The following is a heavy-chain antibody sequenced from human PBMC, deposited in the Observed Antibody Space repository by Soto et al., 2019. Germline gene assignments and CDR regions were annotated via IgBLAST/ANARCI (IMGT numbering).Heavy chain of an antibody. J-gene: IGHJ4*02. Sequence: EVQVLESGGGLVQPGGSLRLSWAATGFTFSDFAMSWVRQAPGKGLEWVSGIYGGGNGPHYADSVKGRVTISRDNSKNTLYLQMNSLRAEDTAVYYCAKMEGMDPWAYSFDYWGQGTLVTVSS. D-gene: IGHD2-2*03. V-gene: IGHV3-23*01. CDR3: AKMEGMDPWAYSFDY. CDR2: IYGGGNGP. CDR1: GFTFSDFA.